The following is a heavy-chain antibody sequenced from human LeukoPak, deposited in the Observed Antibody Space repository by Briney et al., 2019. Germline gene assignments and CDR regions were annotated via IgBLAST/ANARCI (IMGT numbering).Heavy chain of an antibody. J-gene: IGHJ4*02. CDR2: ISYDGSNK. CDR1: GFTFSSYA. V-gene: IGHV3-30*04. Sequence: GGSLRLSCAASGFTFSSYAMHWVRQAPGKGLEWVAVISYDGSNKYYADSVKGRFTISRDNSKNTLYLQMNSLRAEDTAVYYCARESSPDDDYGGMYFHYWGQGTLVTVSS. CDR3: ARESSPDDDYGGMYFHY. D-gene: IGHD4-23*01.